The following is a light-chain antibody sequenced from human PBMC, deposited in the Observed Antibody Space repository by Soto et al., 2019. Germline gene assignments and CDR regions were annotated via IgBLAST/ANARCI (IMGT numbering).Light chain of an antibody. CDR2: GAS. Sequence: EIVLTQSPGTLSLSPGERATLSCRTSQSVSSNYLAWYQQKPGQTPRLLIYGASSRATGIPDRFSGSGSGTDFTLTISRLEPEDFAVYYCQQYNSSPHMYTFGQGTNLEIK. J-gene: IGKJ2*01. V-gene: IGKV3-20*01. CDR3: QQYNSSPHMYT. CDR1: QSVSSNY.